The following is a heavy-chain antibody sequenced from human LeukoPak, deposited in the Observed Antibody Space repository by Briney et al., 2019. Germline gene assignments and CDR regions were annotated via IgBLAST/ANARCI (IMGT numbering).Heavy chain of an antibody. D-gene: IGHD2-2*01. CDR1: GGSISSYY. V-gene: IGHV4-59*01. J-gene: IGHJ4*02. CDR3: ARERRYCSSTSCYRDGFDY. Sequence: SETLSLTCTVSGGSISSYYWSWIRQPPGKGLEGIGYIHYSGSTNYNPSLKSRVTISVDTSKHQFSLKLSSVTAADTAVYYCARERRYCSSTSCYRDGFDYWGQGTLVTVSS. CDR2: IHYSGST.